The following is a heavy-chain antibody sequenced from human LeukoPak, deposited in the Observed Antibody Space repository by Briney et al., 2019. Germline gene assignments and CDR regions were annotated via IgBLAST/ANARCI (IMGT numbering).Heavy chain of an antibody. CDR3: ASAGRYCSGGICYSKGFDY. CDR2: ISSSSSYI. J-gene: IGHJ4*02. CDR1: GFTFSSYS. V-gene: IGHV3-21*01. D-gene: IGHD2-15*01. Sequence: PGGSLRLSCAASGFTFSSYSMNWVRQAPGKGLEWVSSISSSSSYIYYADSVKGRFTISRDNAKNSLYLQMNSLRAEDTAVYHCASAGRYCSGGICYSKGFDYWGQGTLVTVSS.